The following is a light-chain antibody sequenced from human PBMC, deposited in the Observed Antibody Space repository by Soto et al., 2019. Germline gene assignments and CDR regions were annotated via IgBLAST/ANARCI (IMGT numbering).Light chain of an antibody. CDR3: QQYGSSFT. J-gene: IGKJ3*01. V-gene: IGKV3-20*01. CDR2: GTS. CDR1: QSVSISY. Sequence: EIVLTQSPGTLSLSPGERATLSCRASQSVSISYIGWYQQKPGQAPRLLTYGTSSRSTGIPDRCSGSGSGTDFTLTISRLEPEDFAVYYCQQYGSSFTFGPGTTVDIE.